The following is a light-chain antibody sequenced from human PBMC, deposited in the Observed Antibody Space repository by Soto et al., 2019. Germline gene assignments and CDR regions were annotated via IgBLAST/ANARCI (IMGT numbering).Light chain of an antibody. CDR1: QSVSSN. CDR2: GAS. Sequence: EIVMAQSRATKYGCTGERATHSCRASQSVSSNLAWYQQKPGQAPRLLIYGASTRATGIPARFSGGGSGTEFTLTISSLQSEDFAVYYCQQYINWPQTFGQGTKLDI. J-gene: IGKJ1*01. CDR3: QQYINWPQT. V-gene: IGKV3-15*01.